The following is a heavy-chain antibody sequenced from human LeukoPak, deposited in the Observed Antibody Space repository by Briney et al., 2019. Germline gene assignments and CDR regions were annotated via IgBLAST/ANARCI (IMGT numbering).Heavy chain of an antibody. D-gene: IGHD6-19*01. J-gene: IGHJ4*02. Sequence: GGSLRLSCAASGFTFSDYYMSWIRQAPGKGLEWVSYISSSGSTTYYADSVKGRFTISRDNAKNSLYLQMNSLGAEDTAVYYCASSGWHIPLLDYWGQGTLVTVSS. CDR1: GFTFSDYY. CDR3: ASSGWHIPLLDY. CDR2: ISSSGSTT. V-gene: IGHV3-11*01.